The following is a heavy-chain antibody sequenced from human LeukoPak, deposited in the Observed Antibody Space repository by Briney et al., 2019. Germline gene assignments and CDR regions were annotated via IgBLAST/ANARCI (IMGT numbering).Heavy chain of an antibody. D-gene: IGHD3-22*01. CDR1: GFTFSDYY. J-gene: IGHJ1*01. Sequence: GGSLRLSCAASGFTFSDYYMSWIRQALGKGLEWISYISSSSNYKNYADSVQGRFTISRDNAKSSLYLQMNGLRAVDTAVYYCARHGLYDSTDYWTFQHWGQGTLVTVSS. CDR3: ARHGLYDSTDYWTFQH. V-gene: IGHV3-11*06. CDR2: ISSSSNYK.